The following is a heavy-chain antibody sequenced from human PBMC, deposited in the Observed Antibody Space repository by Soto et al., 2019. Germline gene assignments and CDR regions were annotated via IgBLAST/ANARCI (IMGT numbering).Heavy chain of an antibody. V-gene: IGHV1-58*01. D-gene: IGHD3-3*01. CDR3: ARRNYDFWSGYYTVYYFDY. Sequence: ASVKVSCKASGFTFTSSAVQWVRQARGQRLEWIGWIVVGSGNTNYAQKFQERVTISADKSISTAYLQWSSLKASDTAMYYCARRNYDFWSGYYTVYYFDYWGQGTLVTVSS. CDR2: IVVGSGNT. CDR1: GFTFTSSA. J-gene: IGHJ4*02.